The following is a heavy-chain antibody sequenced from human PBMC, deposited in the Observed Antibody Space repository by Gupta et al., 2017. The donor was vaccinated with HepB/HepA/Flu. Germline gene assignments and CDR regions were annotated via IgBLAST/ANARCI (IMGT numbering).Heavy chain of an antibody. J-gene: IGHJ6*02. CDR3: ARGVVTAMGYYSGMDV. CDR1: GDSISTSNW. V-gene: IGHV4-4*02. Sequence: QVQLQESGPGLVKPSGTLSLTCAVSGDSISTSNWWSWVRQPPGKGLEWIGEIYHSGTTNYIPSLKSRVIISVDKSKNQFSLKLSSVTAADTAIYYCARGVVTAMGYYSGMDVWGQGTTVTVSS. CDR2: IYHSGTT. D-gene: IGHD2-21*02.